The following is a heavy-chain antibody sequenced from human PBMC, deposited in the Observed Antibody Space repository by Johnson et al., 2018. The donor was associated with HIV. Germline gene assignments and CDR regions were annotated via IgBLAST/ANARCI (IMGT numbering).Heavy chain of an antibody. D-gene: IGHD3-10*01. CDR2: IYRGDRA. CDR3: TRGWGYGFDV. CDR1: GFTFSSYA. V-gene: IGHV3-23*03. J-gene: IGHJ3*01. Sequence: VQLVESGGGLAQPGGALRLSCAASGFTFSSYAMSWVRQAPGKGLEWVSVIYRGDRAYYADSVKGRFTISRDNAKNTLYLQMNSLRAEDTAVYYCTRGWGYGFDVWGQGTMVTVSS.